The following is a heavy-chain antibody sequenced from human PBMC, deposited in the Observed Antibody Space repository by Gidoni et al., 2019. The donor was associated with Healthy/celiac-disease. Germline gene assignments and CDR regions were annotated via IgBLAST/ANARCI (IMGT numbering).Heavy chain of an antibody. CDR1: GGSISRGGYY. CDR3: ARGPGVVIAKFGWFDP. J-gene: IGHJ5*02. Sequence: QVQLQESGPGLVKPSQTLSLTCTVSGGSISRGGYYWSWIRQHPGKGLELIGYIYYSGSTYYNPSLKSRVTISVDTSKNQFSLKLSSVTAADTAVYYCARGPGVVIAKFGWFDPWGQGTLVTVSS. V-gene: IGHV4-31*03. CDR2: IYYSGST. D-gene: IGHD2-21*01.